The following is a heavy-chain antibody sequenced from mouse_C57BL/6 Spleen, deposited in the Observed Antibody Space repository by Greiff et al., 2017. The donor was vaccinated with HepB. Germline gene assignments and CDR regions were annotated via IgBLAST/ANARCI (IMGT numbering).Heavy chain of an antibody. V-gene: IGHV1-62-2*01. CDR3: ARHEKGYYGSSSAWFAY. CDR2: FYPGSGSI. CDR1: GYTFTEYT. J-gene: IGHJ3*01. Sequence: VQLQQSGAELVKPGASVKLSCKASGYTFTEYTIHWVKQRSGQGLEWIGWFYPGSGSIKYNEKFKDKATLTADKSSSTVYMELSRLTSEESAVYFCARHEKGYYGSSSAWFAYWGQGTLVTVSA. D-gene: IGHD1-1*01.